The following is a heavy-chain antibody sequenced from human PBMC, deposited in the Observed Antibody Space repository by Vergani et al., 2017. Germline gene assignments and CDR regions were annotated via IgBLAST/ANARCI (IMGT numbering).Heavy chain of an antibody. V-gene: IGHV1-69*04. Sequence: QVQLVQSGAEVKKPGSSVKVSCKASGGTFSSYAISWVRQAPGQGLEWMGRIIPILGIANYAQKFQGRVTITADKSTSTAYMELSSLRSEDTAVYYCARPKIAARRGVRYYYYGMDVWGQGTTVTVSS. CDR3: ARPKIAARRGVRYYYYGMDV. CDR1: GGTFSSYA. D-gene: IGHD6-6*01. CDR2: IIPILGIA. J-gene: IGHJ6*02.